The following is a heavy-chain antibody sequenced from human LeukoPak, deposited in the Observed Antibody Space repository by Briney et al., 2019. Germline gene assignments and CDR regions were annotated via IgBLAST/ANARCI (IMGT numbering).Heavy chain of an antibody. V-gene: IGHV3-23*01. J-gene: IGHJ4*02. D-gene: IGHD3-16*01. CDR1: GFTFSSYA. CDR2: ISGSGGST. CDR3: AKTPSFGGDPEGYYFDY. Sequence: GGSLRLSRAASGFTFSSYAMSWVRQAPGKGLEWVSAISGSGGSTYYADSVKGRFTISRDNSKNTLYLQMNSLRAEDTAVYYCAKTPSFGGDPEGYYFDYWGQGTLVTVSS.